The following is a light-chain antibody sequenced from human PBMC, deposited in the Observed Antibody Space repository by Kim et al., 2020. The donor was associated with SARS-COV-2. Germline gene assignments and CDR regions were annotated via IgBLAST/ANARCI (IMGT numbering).Light chain of an antibody. CDR3: QSYDSSNQDVV. CDR1: SGSIASNS. J-gene: IGLJ2*01. CDR2: EDN. V-gene: IGLV6-57*03. Sequence: TVTISCTRSSGSIASNSVQWYQQRPGSAPTTVIYEDNQRPSGVPDRFSGSIDSSSNSASLTISGLKTEDEADYYCQSYDSSNQDVVFGGGTQLTVL.